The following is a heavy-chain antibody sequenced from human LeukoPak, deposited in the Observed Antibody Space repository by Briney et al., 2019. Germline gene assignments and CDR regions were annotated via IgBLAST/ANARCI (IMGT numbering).Heavy chain of an antibody. Sequence: GGSLRLSCATSGFTFGSDAMSWVRQAPGKGLEWVSVISYSGGITYYTDPVKGRFTTSRDNSKNTLYLQMNSLRAEDTAVYYCAKSRTGINDAFDIRGQGTMVTVSS. D-gene: IGHD1-1*01. CDR2: ISYSGGIT. CDR1: GFTFGSDA. V-gene: IGHV3-23*01. J-gene: IGHJ3*02. CDR3: AKSRTGINDAFDI.